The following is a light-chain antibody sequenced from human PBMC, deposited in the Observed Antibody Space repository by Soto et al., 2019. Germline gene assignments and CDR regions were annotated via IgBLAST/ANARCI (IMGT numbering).Light chain of an antibody. J-gene: IGLJ2*01. CDR3: QSYDRSLSGHVI. V-gene: IGLV1-40*01. CDR2: GNN. CDR1: SDNTWAGYD. Sequence: SLLSQPPSVSRVPRQRVTLSRTGSSDNTWAGYDVHWYQHLPGTAPKLLIYGNNNRTSGVPDRFSGSKSGTSASLAITGLQAEDEADYYCQSYDRSLSGHVIFGGGTKVTVL.